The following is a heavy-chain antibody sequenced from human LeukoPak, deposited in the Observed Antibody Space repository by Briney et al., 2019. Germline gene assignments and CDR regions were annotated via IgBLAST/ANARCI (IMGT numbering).Heavy chain of an antibody. CDR3: TTEPLY. V-gene: IGHV3-15*01. CDR2: IKSKTDGGTT. Sequence: GGSLRLSCAASGFTFSSYAMSWVRQAPGKGLEWAGRIKSKTDGGTTDYAAPVKGRFTISRDDSKNTLYLQMNSLKTEDTAVYYCTTEPLYWGQGALVTVSS. CDR1: GFTFSSYA. D-gene: IGHD2-2*02. J-gene: IGHJ4*02.